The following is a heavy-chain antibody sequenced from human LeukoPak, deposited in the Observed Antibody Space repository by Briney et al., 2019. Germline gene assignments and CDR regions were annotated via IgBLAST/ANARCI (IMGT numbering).Heavy chain of an antibody. J-gene: IGHJ6*03. D-gene: IGHD3-3*01. Sequence: GGSLRPSCAASGFTFSSYAMSWVRQAPGKGLEWVSAISGSGGSTYYADSVKGRFTISRDNSKNTLYLQMNSLRAEDTAVYYCARAVRFLEWLLSGYYYMDVWGKGTTVTVSS. V-gene: IGHV3-23*01. CDR3: ARAVRFLEWLLSGYYYMDV. CDR1: GFTFSSYA. CDR2: ISGSGGST.